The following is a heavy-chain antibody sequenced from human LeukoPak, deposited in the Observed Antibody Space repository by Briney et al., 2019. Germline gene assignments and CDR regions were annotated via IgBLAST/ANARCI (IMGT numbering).Heavy chain of an antibody. CDR3: ARPYYYDSRIDP. CDR2: INHSGST. CDR1: GGSFSGYY. V-gene: IGHV4-34*01. Sequence: SETLSLTCAVYGGSFSGYYWSWIRQPPGKVLECIGEINHSGSTYYNPSLKSRVTMSADTSKNQLSLKLSSVTAADTAVYYRARPYYYDSRIDPWGQGTLVTVSS. J-gene: IGHJ5*02. D-gene: IGHD3-22*01.